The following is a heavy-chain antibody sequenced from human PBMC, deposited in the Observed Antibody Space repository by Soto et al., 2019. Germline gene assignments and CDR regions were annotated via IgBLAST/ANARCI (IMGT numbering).Heavy chain of an antibody. CDR3: ASAVMYAPSRGFPVIN. CDR2: IFHSGST. V-gene: IGHV4-31*03. CDR1: GDAIGNGDYY. J-gene: IGHJ4*02. Sequence: QVQLQESGPGLVKPSQTLSVTCTVSGDAIGNGDYYWTWIRQHPGKALEWLGNIFHSGSTYSNPSLRSRVTISLDTSKHMFSLRLASVTAADTAVYYCASAVMYAPSRGFPVINWGQGTLVTVSS. D-gene: IGHD2-21*01.